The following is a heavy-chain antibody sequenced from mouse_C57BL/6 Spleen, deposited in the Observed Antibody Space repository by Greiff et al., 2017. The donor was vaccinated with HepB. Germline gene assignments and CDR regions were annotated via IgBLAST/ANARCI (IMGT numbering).Heavy chain of an antibody. CDR2: ISSGGDYI. CDR1: GFTFSSYA. J-gene: IGHJ1*03. D-gene: IGHD2-2*01. CDR3: TREGVLWLRRYFDV. Sequence: EVMLVESGEGLVKPGGSLKLSCAASGFTFSSYAMSWVRQTPEKRLEWVAYISSGGDYIYYADTVKGRFTISRDNARNTLYLQMSSLKSEVTAMYYCTREGVLWLRRYFDVWGTGTTVTVSS. V-gene: IGHV5-9-1*02.